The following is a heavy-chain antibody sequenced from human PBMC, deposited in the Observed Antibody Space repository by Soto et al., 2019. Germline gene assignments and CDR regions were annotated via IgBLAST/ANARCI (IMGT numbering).Heavy chain of an antibody. CDR1: GFTFSYYW. Sequence: EVQLVESGGGLVQPGGSLRLSCAASGFTFSYYWMSWVRQAPGKGLEWVANIKQDGSVNFYVDSVKGRFTISRDNAKNSLYLQMNGLRAEDTAVYYCAKGASLDGHDWGQGTVVTVSS. D-gene: IGHD1-26*01. CDR3: AKGASLDGHD. J-gene: IGHJ4*02. V-gene: IGHV3-7*01. CDR2: IKQDGSVN.